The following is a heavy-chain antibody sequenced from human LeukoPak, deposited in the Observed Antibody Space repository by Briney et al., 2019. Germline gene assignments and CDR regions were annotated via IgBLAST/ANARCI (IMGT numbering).Heavy chain of an antibody. D-gene: IGHD3-10*01. V-gene: IGHV1-46*01. Sequence: EASVKVSCKASGYTFTSYYMHWVRQAPGQGLEWMGIINPSGGSTSYAQKFQGRVTMTRDTSTSTVYMELSSLRSEDTAVYYCARADHYYGSGYYFDYWGQGTLVTVSS. CDR1: GYTFTSYY. CDR2: INPSGGST. J-gene: IGHJ4*02. CDR3: ARADHYYGSGYYFDY.